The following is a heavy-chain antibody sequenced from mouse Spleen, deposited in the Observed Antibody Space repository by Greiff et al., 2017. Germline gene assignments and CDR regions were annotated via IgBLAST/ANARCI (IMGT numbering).Heavy chain of an antibody. CDR1: GYSFTGYF. J-gene: IGHJ4*01. CDR3: ARSYYDYDYAMDY. D-gene: IGHD2-4*01. CDR2: INPYNGDT. V-gene: IGHV1-20*01. Sequence: VQLKESGPELVKPGDSVKISCKASGYSFTGYFMNWVMQSHGKSLEWIGRINPYNGDTFYNQKFKGKATLTVDKSSSTAHMELRSLTSEDSAVYYCARSYYDYDYAMDYWGQGTSVTVSS.